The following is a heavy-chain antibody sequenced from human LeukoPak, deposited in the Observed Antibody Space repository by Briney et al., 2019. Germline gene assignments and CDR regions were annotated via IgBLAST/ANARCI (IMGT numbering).Heavy chain of an antibody. CDR3: ARGIVVVTATALFDY. CDR1: IGSISSSKW. D-gene: IGHD2-21*02. V-gene: IGHV4-4*02. J-gene: IGHJ4*02. CDR2: IYLYGTT. Sequence: SETLSLTCSVSIGSISSSKWWSWVRQSPVKGLEWIGEIYLYGTTNYNPSLKSRVTISVDTSKNQFSLKLSSVTAADTAVYYCARGIVVVTATALFDYWGQGTLVTVSS.